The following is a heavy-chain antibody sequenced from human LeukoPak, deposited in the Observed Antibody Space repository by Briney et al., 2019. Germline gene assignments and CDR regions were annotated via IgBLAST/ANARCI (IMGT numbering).Heavy chain of an antibody. D-gene: IGHD3-10*01. V-gene: IGHV4-38-2*02. CDR2: IYHSGST. CDR1: GYSISSGYY. CDR3: ARVVGRFGETFDY. Sequence: SETLSLTCTVSGYSISSGYYWGWIRQPPGKGLEWIGSIYHSGSTYYNPSLKSRVTISVDTSKNQFSLKLSSVTAADTAVYYCARVVGRFGETFDYWGQGTLVTVSS. J-gene: IGHJ4*02.